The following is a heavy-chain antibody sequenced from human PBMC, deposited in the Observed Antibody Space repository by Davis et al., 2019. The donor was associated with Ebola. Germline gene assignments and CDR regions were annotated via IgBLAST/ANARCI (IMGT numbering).Heavy chain of an antibody. Sequence: AASVKVPCKASGYTFTSYDINWVRQATGQGLEWMGWMNPNSGNTGYAQKFQGRITMTRNISISTAYMELSSLRSDDTAVYYCARRVGARSGFDSWGQGSLVTVSS. CDR2: MNPNSGNT. J-gene: IGHJ4*02. CDR1: GYTFTSYD. V-gene: IGHV1-8*01. CDR3: ARRVGARSGFDS. D-gene: IGHD1-26*01.